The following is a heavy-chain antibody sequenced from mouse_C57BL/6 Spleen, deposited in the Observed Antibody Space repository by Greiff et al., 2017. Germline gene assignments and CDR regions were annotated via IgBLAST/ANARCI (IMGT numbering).Heavy chain of an antibody. CDR2: IYPSDSET. V-gene: IGHV1-61*01. J-gene: IGHJ4*01. D-gene: IGHD2-4*01. CDR3: ARSCYDYDARGYAMDY. Sequence: QVQLQQPGAELVRPGSSVKLSCKASGFTFTSYWMAWVKQRPGQGLEWIGNIYPSDSETHYNQKFKDKATLTVDKSSSTAYMQLSSLTSEDSAVYYCARSCYDYDARGYAMDYWGQGTSVTVSS. CDR1: GFTFTSYW.